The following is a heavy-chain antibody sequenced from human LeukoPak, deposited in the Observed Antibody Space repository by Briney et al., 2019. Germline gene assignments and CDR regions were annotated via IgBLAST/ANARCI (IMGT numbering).Heavy chain of an antibody. CDR3: AKAPGGIVAY. CDR2: ISPGGGPT. D-gene: IGHD3-16*01. V-gene: IGHV3-23*01. CDR1: GFTFSSYG. J-gene: IGHJ4*02. Sequence: GGSLRLSCAASGFTFSSYGMNWVRQAPGKGLEWVSGISPGGGPTYYADSVKGRFTISRDNSKNTLYLQMNSLRAEDTAVYYCAKAPGGIVAYWGQGTLVTVSS.